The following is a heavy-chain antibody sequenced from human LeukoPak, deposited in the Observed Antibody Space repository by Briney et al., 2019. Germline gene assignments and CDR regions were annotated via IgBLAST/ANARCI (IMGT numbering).Heavy chain of an antibody. D-gene: IGHD3-9*01. J-gene: IGHJ3*02. Sequence: ASVKVSCKAFGYTFTSNYMHWVRQAPGQGPEWMGVISPSGGSTTYAQKFQGRVTLTRDMSTSTDYLELSSLRSEDTAVYYCARGTYYDILTAQGGAFDIWGQGTMVTVSS. V-gene: IGHV1-46*01. CDR1: GYTFTSNY. CDR2: ISPSGGST. CDR3: ARGTYYDILTAQGGAFDI.